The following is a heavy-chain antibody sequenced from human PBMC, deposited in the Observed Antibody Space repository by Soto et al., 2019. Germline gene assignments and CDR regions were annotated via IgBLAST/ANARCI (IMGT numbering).Heavy chain of an antibody. CDR3: ARALDFWSGYYWLDP. J-gene: IGHJ5*02. V-gene: IGHV4-61*01. D-gene: IGHD3-3*01. CDR1: GGSVSSGSYY. Sequence: PSETLSLTCTVSGGSVSSGSYYWSWIRQPPGKGLEWIGYIYYSGSTNYNPSLKSRVTISVDTSKNQLSLKLSSVTAADTAVYYCARALDFWSGYYWLDPWGQGTLVTVSS. CDR2: IYYSGST.